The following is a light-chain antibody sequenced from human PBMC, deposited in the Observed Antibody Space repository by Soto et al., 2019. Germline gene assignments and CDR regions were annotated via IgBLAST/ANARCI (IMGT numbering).Light chain of an antibody. CDR2: AAS. CDR1: QTILTY. CDR3: QQSYSTPQT. J-gene: IGKJ1*01. V-gene: IGKV1-39*01. Sequence: DIQMTQSPSSLSASVGDRVTITCRASQTILTYLNWYQQKPGKAPKLLIYAASSLQSGVPSRFSGSGSGTDFTLTISSLQPEDFATYYCQQSYSTPQTFGRGTKVDIK.